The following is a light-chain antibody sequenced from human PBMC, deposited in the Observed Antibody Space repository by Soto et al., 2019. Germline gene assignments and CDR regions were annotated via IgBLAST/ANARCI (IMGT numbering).Light chain of an antibody. Sequence: EIVLTQSPGTLSLSPGERATLYCRASQSVSSSYLAWYQQKPGQAPRLLIYDASNRATGIPARFSGSGSGTDFTLTISSLQPEDVATYYCQQYNNWPPITFGQGTRLEI. J-gene: IGKJ5*01. CDR2: DAS. CDR3: QQYNNWPPIT. V-gene: IGKV3-20*01. CDR1: QSVSSSY.